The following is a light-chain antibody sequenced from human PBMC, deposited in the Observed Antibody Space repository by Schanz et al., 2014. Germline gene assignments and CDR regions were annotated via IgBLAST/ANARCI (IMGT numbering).Light chain of an antibody. Sequence: QSALTQPASVSGSPGQSITISCTGTSSDVGGYNYVSWYQQHPGKAPKLIIYDVSNRPSGVSNRFSGSKSGNTASLTISGLQDEDEADYYCSSYTSSSPWVFGGGTKLTVL. CDR2: DVS. V-gene: IGLV2-14*01. J-gene: IGLJ3*02. CDR1: SSDVGGYNY. CDR3: SSYTSSSPWV.